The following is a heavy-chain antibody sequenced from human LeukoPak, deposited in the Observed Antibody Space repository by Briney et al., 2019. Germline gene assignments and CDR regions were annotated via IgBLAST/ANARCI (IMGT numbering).Heavy chain of an antibody. Sequence: GRSLRLSCAASGFTFDDYAMHWVRQAPGKGLEWVSGISWNSGSIGYADSVKGRFTISRDNAKNTLFLQMNSLRAEDTAVYYCASPSVYDIFNIDYWGQGTLVTVSS. J-gene: IGHJ4*02. CDR3: ASPSVYDIFNIDY. D-gene: IGHD3-9*01. V-gene: IGHV3-9*01. CDR2: ISWNSGSI. CDR1: GFTFDDYA.